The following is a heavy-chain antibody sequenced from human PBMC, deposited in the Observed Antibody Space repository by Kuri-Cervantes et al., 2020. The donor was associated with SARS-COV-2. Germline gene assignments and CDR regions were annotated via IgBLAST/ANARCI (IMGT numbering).Heavy chain of an antibody. D-gene: IGHD2-15*01. V-gene: IGHV1-69*05. CDR3: ARRGYCSGGSCYSSLRGAFDI. Sequence: SVKVSCKASGGTFSSYGISWVRQAPGQGLEWMGGIIPTFGIENYAQKFQGRVTINTDESTSTAYMEPSSLRSEDTAVYYCARRGYCSGGSCYSSLRGAFDIWGQGTMVTVSS. CDR1: GGTFSSYG. J-gene: IGHJ3*02. CDR2: IIPTFGIE.